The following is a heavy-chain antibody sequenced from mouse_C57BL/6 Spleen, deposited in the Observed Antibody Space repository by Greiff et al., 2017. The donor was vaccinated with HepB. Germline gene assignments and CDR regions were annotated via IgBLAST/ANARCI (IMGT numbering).Heavy chain of an antibody. J-gene: IGHJ4*01. V-gene: IGHV1-7*01. CDR2: INPSSGYT. D-gene: IGHD2-1*01. CDR1: GYTFTSYW. CDR3: ARCNYVSYYAMDY. Sequence: VQLQQSGAELAKPGASVKLSCKASGYTFTSYWMHWVKQRPGQGLEWIGYINPSSGYTKYNQKFKDKATLTADKSSSTAYMQLSSLTYEDSAVYYCARCNYVSYYAMDYWGQGTSVTVSS.